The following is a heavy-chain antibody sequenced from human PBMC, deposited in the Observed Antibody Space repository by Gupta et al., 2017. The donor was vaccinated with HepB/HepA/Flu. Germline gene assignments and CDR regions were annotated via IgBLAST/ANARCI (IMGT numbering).Heavy chain of an antibody. Sequence: EVQLEESGGGLVQPGGSLKLSCAASGFTFSDFAIHWVRQASGKGLEWVGRIRIQSNNYATSYGGSVKGRFSISRDDLKSAAYLQMNSLTSDDTATYYCARQEGFGLDVWGQGTTVTVSS. CDR3: ARQEGFGLDV. J-gene: IGHJ6*02. CDR1: GFTFSDFA. CDR2: IRIQSNNYAT. V-gene: IGHV3-73*01.